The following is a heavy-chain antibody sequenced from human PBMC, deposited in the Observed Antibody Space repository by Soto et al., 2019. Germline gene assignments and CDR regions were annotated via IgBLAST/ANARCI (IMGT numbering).Heavy chain of an antibody. Sequence: SETLSLTCAVSGGSISSSNLWSWVRQPPGKGLEWIGEIYHSGSTNYNPSLKSRVTISVDKSKNQFSLKLSSVTAADTAVYYCARGDYYDSSGYYYFDYWGQGTLVTVSS. J-gene: IGHJ4*02. CDR3: ARGDYYDSSGYYYFDY. V-gene: IGHV4-4*02. CDR1: GGSISSSNL. D-gene: IGHD3-22*01. CDR2: IYHSGST.